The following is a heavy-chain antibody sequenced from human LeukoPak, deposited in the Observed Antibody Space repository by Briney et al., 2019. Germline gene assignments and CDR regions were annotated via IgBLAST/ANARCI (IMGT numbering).Heavy chain of an antibody. D-gene: IGHD4/OR15-4a*01. J-gene: IGHJ4*02. Sequence: PSETLSLTCTVSGGSINPYYWSWIRQPPGKGLEWIGYTFHSGSTYYNPSLKSRVTISVDRSKNQFSLKLNSVTAADTAVYYCARGPSYRLTTVDYWGQGTLVTVSS. CDR1: GGSINPYY. CDR3: ARGPSYRLTTVDY. CDR2: TFHSGST. V-gene: IGHV4-59*12.